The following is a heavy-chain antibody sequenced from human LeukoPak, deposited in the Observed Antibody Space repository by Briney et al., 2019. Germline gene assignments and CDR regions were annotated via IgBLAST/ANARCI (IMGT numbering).Heavy chain of an antibody. CDR3: ARGGYYDSSGYYYVGYFHY. J-gene: IGHJ4*02. D-gene: IGHD3-22*01. V-gene: IGHV3-74*01. CDR2: INRDGGRT. Sequence: PGGSLRISCAASGFTFGGYWMHWVRQAPGKGLGWVSRINRDGGRTIYADSVKGRFTVSRDNAKNTLYLQMNSLRAEDTAVYYCARGGYYDSSGYYYVGYFHYWGQGTLAIVSS. CDR1: GFTFGGYW.